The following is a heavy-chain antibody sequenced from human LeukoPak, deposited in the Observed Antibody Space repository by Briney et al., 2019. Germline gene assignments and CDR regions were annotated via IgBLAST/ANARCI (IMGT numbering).Heavy chain of an antibody. V-gene: IGHV1-58*02. Sequence: SVKVSFKASRFTFTSPAMQWVRQARGQRLEWIGWIVVGSGNTNYAQNFQEGVTITRDMSTSTAYVELSSLRSEDTAVYYCAANTPRVVREDAFDIWGQGTMVTVSS. CDR1: RFTFTSPA. D-gene: IGHD2-21*01. CDR2: IVVGSGNT. CDR3: AANTPRVVREDAFDI. J-gene: IGHJ3*02.